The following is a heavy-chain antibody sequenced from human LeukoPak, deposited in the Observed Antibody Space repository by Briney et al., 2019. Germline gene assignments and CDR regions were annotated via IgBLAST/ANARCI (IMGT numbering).Heavy chain of an antibody. CDR3: ARDREVGATGYYFDY. CDR1: GGSISSYY. CDR2: IYYSGRST. J-gene: IGHJ4*02. Sequence: SETLSLTCTVSGGSISSYYWSWIRQPPGKGLEWIGYIYYSGRSTYYNPSLKSRVTISIDTSKNHFSLRLSSVTAADTAVYYCARDREVGATGYYFDYWGQGTLVTVSS. D-gene: IGHD1-26*01. V-gene: IGHV4-4*08.